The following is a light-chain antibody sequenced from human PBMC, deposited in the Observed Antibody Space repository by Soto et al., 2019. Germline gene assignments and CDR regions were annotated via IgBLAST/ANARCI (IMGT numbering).Light chain of an antibody. CDR1: QSVSSSY. Sequence: EIVLTQSPGTLSLSPGERATLSCRASQSVSSSYLAWYQQKPGQAPRLLIYGASSRATGIPDRFSGSGSGTDFTLTISRLEPEDFAVYYCQQYGSSTPPFLTFGGGTKV. CDR2: GAS. CDR3: QQYGSSTPPFLT. V-gene: IGKV3-20*01. J-gene: IGKJ4*01.